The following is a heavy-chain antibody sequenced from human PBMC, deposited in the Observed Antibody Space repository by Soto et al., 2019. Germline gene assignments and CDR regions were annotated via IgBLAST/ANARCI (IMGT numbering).Heavy chain of an antibody. Sequence: EVQLVESGGGLVQPGGSLRLSCAASGFTFSRYWMHWVRQAPGKGLEWVSRINNDGSSPNYADSVKGRFTISRDNAKNTLSLQMNSLRAEETAVYYCARCWYYYDSRDYFSADAFDIWGQGTMVTVSS. V-gene: IGHV3-74*01. CDR1: GFTFSRYW. J-gene: IGHJ3*02. CDR2: INNDGSSP. CDR3: ARCWYYYDSRDYFSADAFDI. D-gene: IGHD3-22*01.